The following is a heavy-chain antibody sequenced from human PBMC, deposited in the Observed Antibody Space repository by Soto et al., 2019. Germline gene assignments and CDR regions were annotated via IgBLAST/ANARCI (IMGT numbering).Heavy chain of an antibody. V-gene: IGHV4-31*02. CDR2: IYYSGST. CDR3: ATSGLTTQDFDY. Sequence: PSENLSLTWTFSGGSISSGGYYWSWIRQHPGKGLEWIGYIYYSGSTYYNPSLKSRVTISVDTSKNQFSLKLSSVTAADTAVYYCATSGLTTQDFDYWGQGTLVTVSS. J-gene: IGHJ4*02. CDR1: GGSISSGGYY. D-gene: IGHD4-17*01.